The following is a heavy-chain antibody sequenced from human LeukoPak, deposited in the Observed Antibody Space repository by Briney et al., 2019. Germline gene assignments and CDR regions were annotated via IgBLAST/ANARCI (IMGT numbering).Heavy chain of an antibody. J-gene: IGHJ5*02. CDR3: ARDTDFGSGYNWFDP. Sequence: SETLSLTCTVSGYSISSGYYWGWIRQPPGKGLEWIGSIYHSGSTYYNPSLKSRVTISVDTSKNQFSLKLSSVTAADTAVYYCARDTDFGSGYNWFDPWGQGTLVTVSS. V-gene: IGHV4-38-2*02. CDR1: GYSISSGYY. D-gene: IGHD3-3*01. CDR2: IYHSGST.